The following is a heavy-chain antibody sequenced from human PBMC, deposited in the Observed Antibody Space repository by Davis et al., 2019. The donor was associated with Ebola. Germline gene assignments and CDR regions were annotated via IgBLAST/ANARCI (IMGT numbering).Heavy chain of an antibody. D-gene: IGHD6-13*01. CDR2: IFYSGST. Sequence: MPSETLSLTCTVSGGSISSYYWSWIRQPPGKGLEWIGYIFYSGSTNYNSSLKSRVTISVDTSKNQFSLRLSSVTAADTAVYYCARGGSTWYENWFDPWGQGTLVTVSS. CDR1: GGSISSYY. J-gene: IGHJ5*02. CDR3: ARGGSTWYENWFDP. V-gene: IGHV4-59*01.